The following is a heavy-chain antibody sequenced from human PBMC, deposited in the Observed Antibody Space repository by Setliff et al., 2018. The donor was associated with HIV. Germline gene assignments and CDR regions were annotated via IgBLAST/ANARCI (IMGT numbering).Heavy chain of an antibody. CDR3: VRDDYGYNGKGFDY. D-gene: IGHD4-17*01. J-gene: IGHJ4*02. V-gene: IGHV4-34*09. CDR2: INQSGGI. CDR1: GGSFSGYY. Sequence: TCAVSGGSFSGYYWSWIRQPPGKGLEWIGEINQSGGINYNPSLKSRVTISIDTSNNQISLRLSSVTAADTAMYYCVRDDYGYNGKGFDYWGPGTLVTVSS.